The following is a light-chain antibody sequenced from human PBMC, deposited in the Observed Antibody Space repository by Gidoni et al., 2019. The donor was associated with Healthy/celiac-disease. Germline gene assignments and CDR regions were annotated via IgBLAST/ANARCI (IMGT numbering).Light chain of an antibody. V-gene: IGKV1-39*01. J-gene: IGKJ5*01. CDR1: QSISSY. Sequence: IQMTQSPSSLSASVGDRVTITCLASQSISSYVNWYQQKTGKAPKLLIHAASSLQSGVPSRFSGSGSGTDFTLTISSLQPEDFATYYCQQSYSTPITFGQGTRLEIK. CDR3: QQSYSTPIT. CDR2: AAS.